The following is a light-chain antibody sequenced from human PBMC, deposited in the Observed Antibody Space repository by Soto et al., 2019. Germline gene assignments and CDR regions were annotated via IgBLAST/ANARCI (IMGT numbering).Light chain of an antibody. J-gene: IGLJ3*02. CDR1: SSDVGGYNY. CDR2: EVR. V-gene: IGLV2-14*01. Sequence: QSVLTQPASVSGSPGQSITISCTGTSSDVGGYNYVSWYQQHPGKAPKLMIYEVRNRPSGVSNRFSGSKSGNTASLTISGLQAEDEADYYCSSYTSRSNLVFGGGTKLTVL. CDR3: SSYTSRSNLV.